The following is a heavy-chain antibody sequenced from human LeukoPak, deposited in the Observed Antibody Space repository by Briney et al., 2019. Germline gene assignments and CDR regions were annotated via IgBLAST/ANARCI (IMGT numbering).Heavy chain of an antibody. Sequence: ASLKVSCKASGYTFTDYYVHWVRQAPGQGLEWMGWINPNSGGTNYAQKFQGRVTMTRDTSISTAYMELSRLRSDDTAVYYCARTMVYHFSDYWGQGTLVTVSS. J-gene: IGHJ4*02. CDR1: GYTFTDYY. CDR3: ARTMVYHFSDY. CDR2: INPNSGGT. V-gene: IGHV1-2*02. D-gene: IGHD3-3*01.